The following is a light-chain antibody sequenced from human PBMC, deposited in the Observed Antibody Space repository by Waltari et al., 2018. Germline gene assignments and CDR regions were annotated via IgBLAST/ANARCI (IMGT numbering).Light chain of an antibody. J-gene: IGKJ1*01. CDR1: ETITKY. Sequence: DIQLTQSPSSLSASVGDRVTITCRASETITKYLNWYHQQPGKAPNLLIYAVFSLHSGVSTRFSGGGSGTDFTLTIKSLQPEDFGTFYCQQTYKTPQTFGQGTKVEV. V-gene: IGKV1-39*01. CDR3: QQTYKTPQT. CDR2: AVF.